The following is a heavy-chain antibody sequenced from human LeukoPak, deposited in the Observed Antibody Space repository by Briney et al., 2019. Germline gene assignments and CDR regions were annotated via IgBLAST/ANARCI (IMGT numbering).Heavy chain of an antibody. CDR2: FDPEDGET. V-gene: IGHV1-24*01. CDR3: ARDLDDSSGDDY. J-gene: IGHJ4*02. Sequence: ASVKVSCKVSGYTLTELSMHWVRQAPGKGLEWMGGFDPEDGETIYAQKFQGRVTMTRDTSISTVYMELNSLTSDDTAVYYCARDLDDSSGDDYWGQGTLVTVSS. D-gene: IGHD3-22*01. CDR1: GYTLTELS.